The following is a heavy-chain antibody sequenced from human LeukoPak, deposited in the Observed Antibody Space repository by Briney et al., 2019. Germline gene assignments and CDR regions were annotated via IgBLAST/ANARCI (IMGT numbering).Heavy chain of an antibody. CDR2: IIPISGTA. Sequence: SVKVSCKASGYTFTGYYFHWVRQAPGQGLEWMGGIIPISGTANYAQKFQGRVTITADEPTSTAYMELSSLRYGDTAVYYCARGGYSSSWKNYGMDVWGQGTTVIVSS. J-gene: IGHJ6*02. CDR3: ARGGYSSSWKNYGMDV. CDR1: GYTFTGYY. V-gene: IGHV1-69*13. D-gene: IGHD6-13*01.